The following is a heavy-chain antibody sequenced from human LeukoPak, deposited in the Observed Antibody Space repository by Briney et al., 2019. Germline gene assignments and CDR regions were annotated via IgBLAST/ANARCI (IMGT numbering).Heavy chain of an antibody. CDR2: ISDNGGST. J-gene: IGHJ4*02. D-gene: IGHD3-16*02. V-gene: IGHV3-23*01. CDR1: GFTFSSSA. Sequence: GGSLRLSCAASGFTFSSSAMSWVRQAPGKGLEWASTISDNGGSTYYADSVKGRFTISRDNSKNTLYLQMNSLRAEDTAIYYCAKTIVIPIALGVFDYWGQGTLVTVSS. CDR3: AKTIVIPIALGVFDY.